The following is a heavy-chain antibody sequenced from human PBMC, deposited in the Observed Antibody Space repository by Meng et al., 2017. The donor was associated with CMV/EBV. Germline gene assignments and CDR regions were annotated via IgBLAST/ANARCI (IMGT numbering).Heavy chain of an antibody. Sequence: SETLSLTCTVSGGSISSYYWSWIRQPPGKGLEWIGYIYYSGSTNYNPSLKSRVTISVDTSKNQFSLKLSSVTAADTAVYYCARAAYSSSWFDSWGQGTLVTVSS. CDR2: IYYSGST. V-gene: IGHV4-59*01. J-gene: IGHJ5*01. CDR3: ARAAYSSSWFDS. CDR1: GGSISSYY. D-gene: IGHD6-6*01.